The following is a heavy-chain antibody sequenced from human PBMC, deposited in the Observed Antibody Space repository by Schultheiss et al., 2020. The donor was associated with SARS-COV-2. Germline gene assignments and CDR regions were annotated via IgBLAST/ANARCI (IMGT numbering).Heavy chain of an antibody. Sequence: GGSLRLSCAASGFTFSSYAMSWVRQAPGKGLEWVAVISYDGSNKYYADSVKGRFTISRDNSKNTLYLQMNSLRAEDTAVYYCAKDISLGQQLIDYWGQGTLVTVSS. CDR1: GFTFSSYA. V-gene: IGHV3-30*04. J-gene: IGHJ4*02. CDR2: ISYDGSNK. D-gene: IGHD6-13*01. CDR3: AKDISLGQQLIDY.